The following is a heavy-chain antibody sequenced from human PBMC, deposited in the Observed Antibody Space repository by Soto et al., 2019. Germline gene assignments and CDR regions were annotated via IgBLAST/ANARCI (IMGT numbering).Heavy chain of an antibody. CDR1: GFTFSSYA. J-gene: IGHJ4*02. D-gene: IGHD5-18*01. CDR2: ISGSGGST. Sequence: AGGSLRLSCAASGFTFSSYAMSWVRQAPGKGLEWVSAISGSGGSTYYADSVKGRFTISRDNSKNTLYLQMNSLRAEDTAVYYCAKLLYSYGLRNFDYWGQGTLVTVSS. CDR3: AKLLYSYGLRNFDY. V-gene: IGHV3-23*01.